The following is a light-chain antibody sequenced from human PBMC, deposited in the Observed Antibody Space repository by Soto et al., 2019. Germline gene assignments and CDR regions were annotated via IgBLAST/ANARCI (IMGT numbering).Light chain of an antibody. J-gene: IGKJ1*01. Sequence: EIGMTQSPDTLSVSPGERATLSCRASQSVSSNLAWYQQKPGQAPRLLIYGASTRATGVPARFSGSGSRTEFTLTISSLQSEDFAVYYCQQYTTWPRTFGQGTKVEIK. CDR1: QSVSSN. CDR3: QQYTTWPRT. CDR2: GAS. V-gene: IGKV3-15*01.